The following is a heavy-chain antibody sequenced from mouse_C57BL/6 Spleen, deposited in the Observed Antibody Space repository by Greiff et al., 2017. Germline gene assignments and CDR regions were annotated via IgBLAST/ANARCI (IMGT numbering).Heavy chain of an antibody. CDR1: GFTFSDYG. CDR3: ATIYYYPFDY. CDR2: ISSGSSTI. Sequence: VQLKESGGGLVKPGGSLKLSCAASGFTFSDYGMHWVRQAPEKGLEWVAYISSGSSTIYYADTVKGRFTISRDNAKNTLFLQMTSLRSEDTAMYYWATIYYYPFDYWGQGTTLTVSS. J-gene: IGHJ2*01. D-gene: IGHD1-1*01. V-gene: IGHV5-17*01.